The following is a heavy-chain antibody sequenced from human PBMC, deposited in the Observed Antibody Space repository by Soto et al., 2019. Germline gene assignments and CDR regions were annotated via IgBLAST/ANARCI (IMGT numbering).Heavy chain of an antibody. J-gene: IGHJ6*02. CDR1: GYTFTSYA. CDR2: INAGNGNT. CDR3: ARDPSYYGMDV. V-gene: IGHV1-3*01. Sequence: ASVKVSCKASGYTFTSYAMHWVRQAPGQRLEWMGWINAGNGNTKYSQKFQGRVTITRDTSASTAYMELSSLRSEDAAVYYCARDPSYYGMDVWGQGTKVTVSS.